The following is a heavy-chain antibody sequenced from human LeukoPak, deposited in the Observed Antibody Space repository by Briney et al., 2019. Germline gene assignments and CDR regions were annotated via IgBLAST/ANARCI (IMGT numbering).Heavy chain of an antibody. D-gene: IGHD6-19*01. J-gene: IGHJ4*02. CDR1: RYTFTGYY. CDR2: INPNSGGT. Sequence: ASVKLSCKASRYTFTGYYMHWGRQAPRQGLWWMGWINPNSGGTNYAQKFQGRVTMTRDTSISTAYMELSRLRSADTAVYYCARGDSSGLDYWGQGTLVTVSS. V-gene: IGHV1-2*02. CDR3: ARGDSSGLDY.